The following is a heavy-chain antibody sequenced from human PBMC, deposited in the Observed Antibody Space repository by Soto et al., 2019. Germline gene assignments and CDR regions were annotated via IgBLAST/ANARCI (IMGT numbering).Heavy chain of an antibody. D-gene: IGHD1-26*01. V-gene: IGHV3-7*01. J-gene: IGHJ4*02. Sequence: GGSLRLSCAASGFSFSMYWMSWVRQAPGKGLEWVANIKEDGSQKYYVDSVKGRITISRDNAKNSLYLQMNSLRAEDTAVYYCARHQVGYRVTDYWGQGTLVTVSS. CDR1: GFSFSMYW. CDR3: ARHQVGYRVTDY. CDR2: IKEDGSQK.